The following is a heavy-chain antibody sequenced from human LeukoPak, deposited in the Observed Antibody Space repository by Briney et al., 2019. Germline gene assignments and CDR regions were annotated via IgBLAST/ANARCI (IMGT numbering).Heavy chain of an antibody. Sequence: SETLSLTCTVSGGSISSGDYYWSWIRQPPGKGLEWIGYIYYSGSTYYNPSLKSRVTISVDTSKNQFSLKLSSVTAADMAVYYCARVGTTAADYYMDVWGKGTTVTVSS. CDR3: ARVGTTAADYYMDV. J-gene: IGHJ6*03. D-gene: IGHD1-7*01. CDR2: IYYSGST. CDR1: GGSISSGDYY. V-gene: IGHV4-30-4*08.